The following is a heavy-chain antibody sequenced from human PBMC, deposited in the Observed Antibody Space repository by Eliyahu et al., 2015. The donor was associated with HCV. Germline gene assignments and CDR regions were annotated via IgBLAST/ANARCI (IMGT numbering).Heavy chain of an antibody. CDR3: ASGGGGIAVTGTGGWFDP. CDR1: VGSIPTSY. D-gene: IGHD6-19*01. Sequence: QVQLQESGPGLVKPSETLSLTCTVPVGSIPTSYWSWIRPPPGQGPEWIGDIHYSVSTNYTPSLKSRVTIALDTSKNQFSLNLTSVTAADTAMYYCASGGGGIAVTGTGGWFDPWGQGTLVTVSS. CDR2: IHYSVST. V-gene: IGHV4-59*01. J-gene: IGHJ5*02.